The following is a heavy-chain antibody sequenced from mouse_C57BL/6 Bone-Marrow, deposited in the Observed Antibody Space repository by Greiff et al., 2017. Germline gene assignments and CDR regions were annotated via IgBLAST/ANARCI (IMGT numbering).Heavy chain of an antibody. D-gene: IGHD1-1*01. CDR3: ARALLLPYFDY. CDR1: GFTFSSSA. Sequence: EVKLVESGGGLVKPGGSLKLSCAASGFTFSSSAMSWVRQTPEKRLEWVATISDGGSYTYYPDNVKGRFTISRDNAKNNLYLQMSHLKSEDTAMYYCARALLLPYFDYWGQGTTLTVSS. J-gene: IGHJ2*01. CDR2: ISDGGSYT. V-gene: IGHV5-4*03.